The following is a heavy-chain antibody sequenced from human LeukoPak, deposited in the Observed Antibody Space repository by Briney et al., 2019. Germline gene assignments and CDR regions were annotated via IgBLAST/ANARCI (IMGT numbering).Heavy chain of an antibody. V-gene: IGHV3-23*01. CDR3: AKVGSVAPVAFDI. CDR1: GFTFSSYA. D-gene: IGHD3-10*01. Sequence: GGSLRLSCAASGFTFSSYAMSWVRQAPGKGLEWFSAISGSGGSTYYADSVKGRFTISRDNSKNTLYLQMNSLRGEDTAVYYCAKVGSVAPVAFDIWGQGTMVTVSS. J-gene: IGHJ3*02. CDR2: ISGSGGST.